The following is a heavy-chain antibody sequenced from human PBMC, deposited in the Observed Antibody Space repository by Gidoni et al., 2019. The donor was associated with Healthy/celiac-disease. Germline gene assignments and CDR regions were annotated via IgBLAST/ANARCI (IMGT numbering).Heavy chain of an antibody. CDR2: ISSSSSYI. Sequence: EVQLVESGGGLVKPGGSLRLSCAASGFTFSSSSMNWVRQAPGKGLEWVSSISSSSSYIYYADSVKGRFTISRDNAKNSLYLQMNSLRAEDTAVYYCARDPVTIFGEDAFDIWGQGTMVTVSS. D-gene: IGHD3-3*01. CDR1: GFTFSSSS. CDR3: ARDPVTIFGEDAFDI. V-gene: IGHV3-21*01. J-gene: IGHJ3*02.